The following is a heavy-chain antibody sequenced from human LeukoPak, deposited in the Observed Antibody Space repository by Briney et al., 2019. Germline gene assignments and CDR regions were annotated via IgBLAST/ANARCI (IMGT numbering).Heavy chain of an antibody. D-gene: IGHD4-17*01. CDR1: GFTFSSYY. CDR2: LDGDGSTT. J-gene: IGHJ4*02. CDR3: ARGIYGDSVAFDH. Sequence: PGGSLRLSCAASGFTFSSYYMHWVRQAPGKGLVWVSRLDGDGSTTKYADSAKGRFTISRDNARNMLYLQMNSLGAEDTAVYYSARGIYGDSVAFDHWGQGTLVTVSS. V-gene: IGHV3-74*03.